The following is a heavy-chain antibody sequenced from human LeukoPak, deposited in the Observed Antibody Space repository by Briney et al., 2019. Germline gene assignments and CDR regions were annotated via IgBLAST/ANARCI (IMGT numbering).Heavy chain of an antibody. V-gene: IGHV3-23*01. CDR2: ILSTGTT. Sequence: GGSLRLSCAASGFTFDNYAMSWLRQAPGKGLEWVSHILSTGTTYYADSVRGRFTISRDNSKNTLYLLMTSLRADDTAVYYCATVKYDYGDPVGWFDPWGQGTLVTVSS. CDR3: ATVKYDYGDPVGWFDP. D-gene: IGHD4-17*01. CDR1: GFTFDNYA. J-gene: IGHJ5*02.